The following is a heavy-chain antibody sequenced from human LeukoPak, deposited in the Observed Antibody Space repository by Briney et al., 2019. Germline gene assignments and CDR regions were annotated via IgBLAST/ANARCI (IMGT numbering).Heavy chain of an antibody. Sequence: GASVKVSCRASGYTFNTYYMHWVRQAPGQGLEWMGIINPSGSSISYAQEFQGRVTMTRDTSTSTVYMELSSLRSDDTAVYYCARETDGPLGYWGQGTLVTVSS. CDR3: ARETDGPLGY. D-gene: IGHD7-27*01. V-gene: IGHV1-46*02. CDR2: INPSGSSI. CDR1: GYTFNTYY. J-gene: IGHJ4*02.